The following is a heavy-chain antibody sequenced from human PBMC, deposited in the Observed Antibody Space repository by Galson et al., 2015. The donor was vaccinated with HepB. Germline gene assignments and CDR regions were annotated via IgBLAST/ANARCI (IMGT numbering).Heavy chain of an antibody. D-gene: IGHD3-9*01. CDR3: ARDSGSYDVLTGYSSYFDL. Sequence: SLRLACAASGFSLSAYIMNWVRQAPGKGLECVSAFSGSTYIYYKDSVQGRFTISRDTAENSVYLQMNSLRVGDTAVYYCARDSGSYDVLTGYSSYFDLWGPGTLVTVSS. J-gene: IGHJ4*02. CDR2: FSGSTYI. V-gene: IGHV3-21*01. CDR1: GFSLSAYI.